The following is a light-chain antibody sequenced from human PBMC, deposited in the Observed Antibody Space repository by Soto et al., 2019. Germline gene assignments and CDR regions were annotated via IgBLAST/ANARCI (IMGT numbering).Light chain of an antibody. CDR2: EGS. V-gene: IGLV2-23*01. CDR1: NSDVGSYNL. CDR3: CSYAGSSTSV. Sequence: QSALTQPASVSGSPGQSITISCTGTNSDVGSYNLVSWYQQYPGKTPKLMIYEGSQRPSGVSNRFSGSKSGNAASLTISGLQAEDEADYYCCSYAGSSTSVFGTGTKLTVL. J-gene: IGLJ1*01.